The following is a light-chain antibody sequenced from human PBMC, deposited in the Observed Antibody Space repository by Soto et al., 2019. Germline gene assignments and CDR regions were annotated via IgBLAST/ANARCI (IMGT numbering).Light chain of an antibody. Sequence: QSVLTQPPSVSGAPGQRVTISCTGSNSNIGSGYDVHWYQQRPGGAPKLLIFGNSNRPSGVPDRFSGSKSDTSASLAITGLQAEDEADYYGQSYDNMMSLYNYVSVTGTIVPVL. CDR3: QSYDNMMSLYNYV. CDR1: NSNIGSGYD. V-gene: IGLV1-40*01. J-gene: IGLJ1*01. CDR2: GNS.